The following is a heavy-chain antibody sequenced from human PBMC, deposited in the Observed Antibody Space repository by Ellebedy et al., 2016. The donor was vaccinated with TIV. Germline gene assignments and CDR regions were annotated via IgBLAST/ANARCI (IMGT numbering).Heavy chain of an antibody. D-gene: IGHD3-10*01. Sequence: MPSETLSLTCTVSGGSVSSPNYYWTWIRQPPGKGLEWIGYIYSSGSTDSKPSLKTRVTISVDTSKNHFSLNLKSVTAADTAVYFCSGAYGRATPRSWGQGTLVTVSS. J-gene: IGHJ5*02. CDR3: SGAYGRATPRS. CDR2: IYSSGST. CDR1: GGSVSSPNYY. V-gene: IGHV4-61*03.